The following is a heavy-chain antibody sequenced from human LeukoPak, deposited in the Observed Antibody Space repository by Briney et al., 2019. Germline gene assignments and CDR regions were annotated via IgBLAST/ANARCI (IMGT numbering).Heavy chain of an antibody. CDR3: AKLTSDTMVRGVTTDY. J-gene: IGHJ4*02. V-gene: IGHV3-23*01. CDR2: ITANGGGT. D-gene: IGHD3-10*01. Sequence: GGSLRLSCAASGFTLSSYAMSWVRQAPGKGLEWVSSITANGGGTYYADSVKGRFSIFRDNSRNTLYLQVTSLRAEDTAVYYCAKLTSDTMVRGVTTDYWGQGTLVTVSS. CDR1: GFTLSSYA.